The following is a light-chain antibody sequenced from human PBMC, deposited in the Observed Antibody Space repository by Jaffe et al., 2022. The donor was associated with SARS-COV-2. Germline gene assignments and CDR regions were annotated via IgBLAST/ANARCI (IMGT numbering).Light chain of an antibody. V-gene: IGLV1-44*01. CDR3: AAWDDSLNGWV. CDR1: SSNIGSKT. CDR2: NNN. Sequence: QSVLTQSPSASGTPGQRVTISCSGSSSNIGSKTVNWYQQVPGTAPKLLIYNNNQRPSGVPDRFSGSKSGTSASLAISGLQSEDEAEYYCAAWDDSLNGWVFGGGTKLTVL. J-gene: IGLJ3*02.